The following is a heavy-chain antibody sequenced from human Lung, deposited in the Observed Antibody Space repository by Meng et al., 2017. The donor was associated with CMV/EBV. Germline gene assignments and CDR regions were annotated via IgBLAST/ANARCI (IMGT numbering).Heavy chain of an antibody. V-gene: IGHV1-69*05. J-gene: IGHJ4*02. CDR3: ARGPGIAVAGLFDY. Sequence: SVKVSCKASGGTFSSYAISWVRQAPGQGLEWMGGIIPIFGTANYAQKFQGRVTITTDESTSTAYMELSSLRSEDTAVYYCARGPGIAVAGLFDYWGQGTLVSVSS. D-gene: IGHD6-19*01. CDR1: GGTFSSYA. CDR2: IIPIFGTA.